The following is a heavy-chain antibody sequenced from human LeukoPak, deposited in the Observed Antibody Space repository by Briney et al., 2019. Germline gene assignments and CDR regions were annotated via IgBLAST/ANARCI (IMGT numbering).Heavy chain of an antibody. CDR3: ISAAAGTEFDS. CDR2: IDTDGSST. J-gene: IGHJ4*02. CDR1: GFTFSSYW. V-gene: IGHV3-74*01. D-gene: IGHD6-13*01. Sequence: GGSLRLSCAASGFTFSSYWMHWVRQAPGKGLVWVSRIDTDGSSTSYADSVKGRFTISRDNAKNTLYLQMSSLRAEDTAVYYCISAAAGTEFDSWGQGSLVTVSS.